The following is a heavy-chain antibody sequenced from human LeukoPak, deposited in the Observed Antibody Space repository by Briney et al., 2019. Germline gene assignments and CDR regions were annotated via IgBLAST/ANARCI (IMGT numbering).Heavy chain of an antibody. J-gene: IGHJ4*02. CDR1: GYTFTSYD. CDR2: MNPNSGNT. Sequence: ASVKVSCKASGYTFTSYDINWVRQATGQGLEWMGWMNPNSGNTGYAQKFQGRVTMTRNTSISTAYMELGSPRSEDTAVYYCARGRSGWYLEGDGLFDYWGQGTLVTVSS. D-gene: IGHD6-19*01. V-gene: IGHV1-8*01. CDR3: ARGRSGWYLEGDGLFDY.